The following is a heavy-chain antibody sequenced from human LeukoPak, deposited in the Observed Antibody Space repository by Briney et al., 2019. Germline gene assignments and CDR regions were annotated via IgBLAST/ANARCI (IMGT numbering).Heavy chain of an antibody. J-gene: IGHJ4*02. CDR3: ARTGYSSSYYKFRFDY. CDR2: IYYSGST. Sequence: SETLSLTCPVSGGSIRSSSYYWGWIRQPPGKGLEWIGNIYYSGSTYYNPSLKSCVIISVDTSKTQFSLKMSSVTAADTAVYYCARTGYSSSYYKFRFDYWGQGTLVTVSS. CDR1: GGSIRSSSYY. D-gene: IGHD6-13*01. V-gene: IGHV4-39*07.